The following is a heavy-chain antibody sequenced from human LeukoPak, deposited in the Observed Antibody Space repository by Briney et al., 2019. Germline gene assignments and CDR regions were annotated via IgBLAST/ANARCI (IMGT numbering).Heavy chain of an antibody. Sequence: SVKVSCKASGGTFSSYAISWVRQAPGQGLEWMGRIIPILGIANYAQKLQGRVTMTTDTSTSTAYMELRSLRSDDTAVYYCARDDFWSGPDYWGQGTLVTVSS. CDR3: ARDDFWSGPDY. CDR2: IIPILGIA. J-gene: IGHJ4*02. CDR1: GGTFSSYA. D-gene: IGHD3-3*01. V-gene: IGHV1-69*04.